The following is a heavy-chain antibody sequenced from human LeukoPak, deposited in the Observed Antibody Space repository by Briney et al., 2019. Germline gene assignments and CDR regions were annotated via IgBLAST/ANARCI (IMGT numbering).Heavy chain of an antibody. CDR2: IVVGSGNT. CDR3: AADRSGGWLTDY. V-gene: IGHV1-58*01. J-gene: IGHJ4*02. Sequence: SVKVSCKASGFTFTSSAVTWVRQARGQRPEWIGWIVVGSGNTAYAQKFQERVTITRDMSTSTAYMELSSLRSDDTAVYYCAADRSGGWLTDYWGQGTLVTVSS. D-gene: IGHD3-22*01. CDR1: GFTFTSSA.